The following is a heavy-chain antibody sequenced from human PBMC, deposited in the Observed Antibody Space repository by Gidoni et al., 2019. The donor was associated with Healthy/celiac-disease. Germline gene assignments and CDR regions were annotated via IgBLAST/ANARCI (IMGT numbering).Heavy chain of an antibody. CDR1: GFTFDDYA. V-gene: IGHV3-9*01. Sequence: EVQLVESGGGLVQPGRSLRLSCAASGFTFDDYAMHWVRQAPGKGLEWVSGISWNSGSIGYADSVKGRFTISRDNAKNSLYLQMNSLRAEDTALYYCAKSPGIAAAAYLFDLWGRGTLVTVSS. D-gene: IGHD6-13*01. CDR3: AKSPGIAAAAYLFDL. CDR2: ISWNSGSI. J-gene: IGHJ2*01.